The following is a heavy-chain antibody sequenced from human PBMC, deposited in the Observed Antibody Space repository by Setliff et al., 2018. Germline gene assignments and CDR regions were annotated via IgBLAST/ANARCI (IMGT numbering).Heavy chain of an antibody. J-gene: IGHJ5*02. CDR1: GASISSDGYY. Sequence: PSETLSLTCIVSGASISSDGYYWSWIRQHPGKGLEWIGYIYYNGNTYYNPSLKSRVTISLDTSKNQFSLSLRSVTAADTAVYYCATDGPVLNGDYISWGQGTLVTVSS. CDR2: IYYNGNT. V-gene: IGHV4-31*03. D-gene: IGHD3-10*01. CDR3: ATDGPVLNGDYIS.